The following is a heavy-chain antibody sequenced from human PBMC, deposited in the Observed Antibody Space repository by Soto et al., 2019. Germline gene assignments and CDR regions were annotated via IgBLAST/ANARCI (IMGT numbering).Heavy chain of an antibody. V-gene: IGHV4-59*08. J-gene: IGHJ5*02. Sequence: PSETLSLTCTVSGGSISSYYWSWIRQPPGKGLEWIGYIYYTGTTTYNPSIKSRVTISVDSSKNQFSLNLTSVSAADTAVYYCARHPSDFWFDPWGQGTLVTVSS. CDR2: IYYTGTT. CDR3: ARHPSDFWFDP. D-gene: IGHD2-21*02. CDR1: GGSISSYY.